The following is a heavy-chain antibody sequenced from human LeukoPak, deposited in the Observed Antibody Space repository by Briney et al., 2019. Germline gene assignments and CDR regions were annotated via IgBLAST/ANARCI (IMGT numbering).Heavy chain of an antibody. CDR3: AKDIGSYYDY. CDR1: GFTFSSYA. Sequence: GGSLRLSCAASGFTFSSYAMHWVRQAPGKGLEWVAIISYDDSNEYYADSVKGRFTISRDNSKNTLYLEMNSLRAEDTAVYYCAKDIGSYYDYWGQGILVTVSS. J-gene: IGHJ4*02. V-gene: IGHV3-30*04. D-gene: IGHD3-10*01. CDR2: ISYDDSNE.